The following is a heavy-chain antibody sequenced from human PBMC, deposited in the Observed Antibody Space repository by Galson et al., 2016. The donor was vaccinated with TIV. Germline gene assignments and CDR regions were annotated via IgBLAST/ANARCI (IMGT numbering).Heavy chain of an antibody. Sequence: SLRLSCAASGFTFSVYHMTWIRQAPEKGLEWISYISPSGNTIYYADSVKGRFTISRDNAKNSLSLQMNSLRADDTAVYYCARLGQFDYWGQGTLVTVSS. CDR1: GFTFSVYH. V-gene: IGHV3-11*01. CDR3: ARLGQFDY. J-gene: IGHJ4*02. CDR2: ISPSGNTI.